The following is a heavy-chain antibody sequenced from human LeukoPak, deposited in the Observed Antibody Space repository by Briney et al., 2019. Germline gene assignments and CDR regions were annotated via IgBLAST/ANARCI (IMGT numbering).Heavy chain of an antibody. CDR1: GGSISSSNW. D-gene: IGHD6-19*01. CDR3: ARAGYSSGWSPRGFDY. Sequence: SETLSLTCAVSGGSISSSNWWSWVRQPPGKGLEWIGEIYHSGSTNYNPSLKSRVTISVDKSKNQFSLKLSSVTAADTAVYYCARAGYSSGWSPRGFDYWGQGTLVTVSS. J-gene: IGHJ4*02. CDR2: IYHSGST. V-gene: IGHV4-4*02.